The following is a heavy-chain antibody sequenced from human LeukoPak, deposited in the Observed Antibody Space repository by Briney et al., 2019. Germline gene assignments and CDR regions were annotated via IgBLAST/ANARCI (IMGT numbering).Heavy chain of an antibody. D-gene: IGHD2-21*02. V-gene: IGHV3-23*01. CDR2: ISGGGDIT. J-gene: IGHJ4*02. Sequence: GSLRLSCAASGFNFSNHAMSWVRQTPGKGLEWVSAISGGGDITYYADSVTGRFTISRDNSKDTLFLQMHSLRPGDTAVYYCVREDTPATANYWGQGTLVTISS. CDR1: GFNFSNHA. CDR3: VREDTPATANY.